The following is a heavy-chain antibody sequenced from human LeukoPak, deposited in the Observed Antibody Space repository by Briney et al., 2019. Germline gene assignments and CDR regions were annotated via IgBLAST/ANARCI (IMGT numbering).Heavy chain of an antibody. Sequence: GASVKVSCKASGYTFTSYGISWVRQAPGQGLEWMGWISAYNGNTNYAQKLQGRVTMTTDTSTSTAYMELRSLRSDDTAVYYCARDHQHYCGGDCYQFDPWGQGTLVTVSS. CDR3: ARDHQHYCGGDCYQFDP. V-gene: IGHV1-18*01. J-gene: IGHJ5*02. D-gene: IGHD2-21*02. CDR2: ISAYNGNT. CDR1: GYTFTSYG.